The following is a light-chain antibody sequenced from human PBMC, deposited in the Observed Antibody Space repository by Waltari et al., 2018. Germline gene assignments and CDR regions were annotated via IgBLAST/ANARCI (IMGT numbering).Light chain of an antibody. Sequence: DIQMTQSQSSLSASVGDRVTITCRASQSISSYLNWYQQKPGKAPKLLIYAASSLHSGVPSRFSGSGSGTDFTLTISSLQPEDFATYYCQQSYRTPYTFGQGTKLEIK. V-gene: IGKV1-39*01. CDR2: AAS. J-gene: IGKJ2*01. CDR1: QSISSY. CDR3: QQSYRTPYT.